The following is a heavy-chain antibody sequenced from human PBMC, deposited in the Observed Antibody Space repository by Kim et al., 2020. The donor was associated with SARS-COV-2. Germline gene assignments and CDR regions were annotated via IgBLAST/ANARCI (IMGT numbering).Heavy chain of an antibody. Sequence: SETLSLTCTVSGDSINNYYWSWIRQPPGKGLEWIGYIYYSGSTDYNPSLKSRITISLETSKNQFSLKLNSVTAADTAIYYCARANDYSRYANDYWGPGTL. CDR2: IYYSGST. D-gene: IGHD3-22*01. V-gene: IGHV4-59*13. J-gene: IGHJ4*02. CDR3: ARANDYSRYANDY. CDR1: GDSINNYY.